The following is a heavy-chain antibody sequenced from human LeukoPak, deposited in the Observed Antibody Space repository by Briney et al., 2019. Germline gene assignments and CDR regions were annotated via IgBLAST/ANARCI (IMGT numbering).Heavy chain of an antibody. J-gene: IGHJ4*02. CDR2: ISVRGGST. V-gene: IGHV3-23*01. Sequence: TGGSLRLSCAASGFTFSTFAMSWVRQAPGKGLEWVSGISVRGGSTYYADSVRGRFTISRDNSKNTLYLQMNSLRAEDTAIYYRAKETSGWYTHGPNYWGQGTLVTVSS. CDR3: AKETSGWYTHGPNY. D-gene: IGHD6-19*01. CDR1: GFTFSTFA.